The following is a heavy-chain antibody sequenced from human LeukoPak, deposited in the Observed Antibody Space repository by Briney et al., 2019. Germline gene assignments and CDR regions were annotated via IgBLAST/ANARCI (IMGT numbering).Heavy chain of an antibody. Sequence: GGSLRLSCAASGFTFSSYAMHWVRQAPGKGLEWVAVISYDGSNKYYADSVKGRFTISRDNSKNTLYLQMNSLRAEDTAVYYCARDQYGGYNFMVDYWGQGTLVTVSS. J-gene: IGHJ4*02. CDR3: ARDQYGGYNFMVDY. D-gene: IGHD5-24*01. CDR2: ISYDGSNK. V-gene: IGHV3-30-3*01. CDR1: GFTFSSYA.